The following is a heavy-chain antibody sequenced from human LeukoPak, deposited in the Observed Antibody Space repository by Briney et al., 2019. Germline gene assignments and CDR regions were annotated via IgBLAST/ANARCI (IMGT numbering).Heavy chain of an antibody. D-gene: IGHD3-22*01. CDR3: VADPYYDGSGPPRWFDP. Sequence: GTSVKVSCKASGFTLTSSAMQWVRQARGQRLEWIGWIVVGSDNTNYAQKFQERVTITRDMSTSTAYMELSSLRSDDTAVYYCVADPYYDGSGPPRWFDPWGQGTLVTVSS. J-gene: IGHJ5*02. V-gene: IGHV1-58*02. CDR1: GFTLTSSA. CDR2: IVVGSDNT.